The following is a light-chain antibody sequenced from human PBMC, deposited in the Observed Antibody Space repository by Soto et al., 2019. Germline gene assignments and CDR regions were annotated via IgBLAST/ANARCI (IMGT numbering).Light chain of an antibody. V-gene: IGLV2-8*01. Sequence: QSALTQTPSASGSPGQSVTISCTGTSSDVGGYNYVSWYQQHPGEAPKLMIYEVSKRPSGVPDRFSGSKSGNTASLTVSGLQAEDEADYYCSSYAGSNNLVFGGGTKLTVL. CDR3: SSYAGSNNLV. CDR1: SSDVGGYNY. J-gene: IGLJ2*01. CDR2: EVS.